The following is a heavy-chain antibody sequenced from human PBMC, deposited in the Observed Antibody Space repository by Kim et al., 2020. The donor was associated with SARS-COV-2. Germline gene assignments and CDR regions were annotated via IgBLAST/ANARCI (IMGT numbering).Heavy chain of an antibody. D-gene: IGHD5-12*01. CDR2: IYHSGYT. J-gene: IGHJ4*02. V-gene: IGHV4-31*03. CDR1: GGSINSGVYY. Sequence: SETLSLTCTVSGGSINSGVYYWSWIRQHPGKGLEWIGYIYHSGYTYYNPSLKSRVTISVDTSNTQFSLKMSSVTAADTAVYYCVRDGSAYDINWGQGTLVTVSS. CDR3: VRDGSAYDIN.